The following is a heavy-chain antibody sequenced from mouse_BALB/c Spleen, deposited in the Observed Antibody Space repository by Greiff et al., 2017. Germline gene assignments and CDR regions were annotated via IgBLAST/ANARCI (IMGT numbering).Heavy chain of an antibody. CDR2: ISYDGSN. V-gene: IGHV3-6*02. CDR1: GYSITSGYY. J-gene: IGHJ1*01. Sequence: EVKLMESGPGLVKPSQSLSLTCSVTGYSITSGYYWNWIRQFPGNKLEWMGYISYDGSNNYNPSLKNRISITRDTSKNQFFLKLNSVTTEDTATYYCARDGYGNLYWYFDVWGAGTTVTVSS. CDR3: ARDGYGNLYWYFDV. D-gene: IGHD2-10*02.